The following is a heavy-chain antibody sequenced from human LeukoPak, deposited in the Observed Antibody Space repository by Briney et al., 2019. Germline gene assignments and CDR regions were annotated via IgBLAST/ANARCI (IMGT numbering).Heavy chain of an antibody. CDR2: ISSSSSYI. CDR3: ARERHALIAVAGRGYFDY. Sequence: GGSLGLSCAASGFTFSSYSMNWVRQAPGKGLEWVSSISSSSSYIYYADSVKGRFTISRDNAKNSLYLQMNSLRAEDTAVYYCARERHALIAVAGRGYFDYWGQGTLVTVSS. J-gene: IGHJ4*02. D-gene: IGHD6-19*01. V-gene: IGHV3-21*01. CDR1: GFTFSSYS.